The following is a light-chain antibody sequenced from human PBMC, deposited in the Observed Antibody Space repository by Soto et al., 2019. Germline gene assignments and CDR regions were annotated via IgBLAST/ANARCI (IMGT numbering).Light chain of an antibody. CDR3: QQHDSSPWM. CDR2: GAS. J-gene: IGKJ1*01. V-gene: IGKV3-20*01. CDR1: QSVSNTY. Sequence: EVVLTQSPGTLSLSPGERATLSCRASQSVSNTYVAWYQHIPGQTPRLLIYGASNRATGIPDRFSGSGSGTDFTLTISRLEPEDFAVYYCQQHDSSPWMFGSGTKVEIK.